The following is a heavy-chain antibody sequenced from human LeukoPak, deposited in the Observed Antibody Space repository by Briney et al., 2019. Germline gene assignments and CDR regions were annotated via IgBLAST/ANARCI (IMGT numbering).Heavy chain of an antibody. CDR3: ARNRYQLLYTTYHYYYGMDV. Sequence: ASVKVSCKASGYTFTSYDINWVRQATGQGLEWMGWMNPNSGNTGYAQKFQGRVTMTRNTSISTAYMELSSLRSEDTAVYYCARNRYQLLYTTYHYYYGMDVWGQGTTVTVSS. V-gene: IGHV1-8*01. CDR2: MNPNSGNT. J-gene: IGHJ6*02. CDR1: GYTFTSYD. D-gene: IGHD2-2*02.